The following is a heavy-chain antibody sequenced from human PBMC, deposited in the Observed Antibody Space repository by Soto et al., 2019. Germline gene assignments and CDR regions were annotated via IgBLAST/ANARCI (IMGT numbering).Heavy chain of an antibody. CDR2: ISYDGSNK. CDR1: GFTFSSYG. CDR3: AKSYDILTGFDY. D-gene: IGHD3-9*01. V-gene: IGHV3-30*18. J-gene: IGHJ4*02. Sequence: GGSLRLSCAASGFTFSSYGMHWVRQAPGKGLEWVAVISYDGSNKYYADSVKGRFTIPRDNSKNTLYLQMNSLRAEDTAVYYCAKSYDILTGFDYWGQGTLVTVSS.